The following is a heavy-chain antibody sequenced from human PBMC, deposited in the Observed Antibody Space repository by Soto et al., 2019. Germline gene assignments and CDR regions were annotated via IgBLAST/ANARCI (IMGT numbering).Heavy chain of an antibody. Sequence: QVQLVESGGGVVQPGRSLRLSCAASGFTFSSYGMHWVRQAPGKGLEWGAVIWYDRSKKYYADYVKGRFTISRDNSKNTLYLKMNSLSAEDTAVYYCAIDTSGWTGYWFDPWGQGTLVPVS. CDR1: GFTFSSYG. CDR2: IWYDRSKK. CDR3: AIDTSGWTGYWFDP. V-gene: IGHV3-33*01. D-gene: IGHD6-19*01. J-gene: IGHJ5*02.